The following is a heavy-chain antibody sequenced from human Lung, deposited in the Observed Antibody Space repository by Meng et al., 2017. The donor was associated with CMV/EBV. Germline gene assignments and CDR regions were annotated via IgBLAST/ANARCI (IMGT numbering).Heavy chain of an antibody. CDR2: IYPGDSDT. J-gene: IGHJ4*02. CDR1: GYNFDNYW. V-gene: IGHV5-51*01. CDR3: ARRGSTWCVDY. D-gene: IGHD6-13*01. Sequence: GESLKISCKGSGYNFDNYWIGWVRQMPGKGLEWMGLIYPGDSDTRYSPAFQGQVTISADKSISTAYLQWSGLKASDTAMYYCARRGSTWCVDYWGQGTLVTVSS.